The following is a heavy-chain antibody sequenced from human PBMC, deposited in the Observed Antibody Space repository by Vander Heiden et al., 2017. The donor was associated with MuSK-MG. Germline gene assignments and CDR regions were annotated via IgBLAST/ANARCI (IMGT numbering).Heavy chain of an antibody. Sequence: QVQLVQPGTEVKKPGASVKVYCEASGYTFTDYSIHWVRQAPGQGLEWMGCMNPKIGATNYAQNVQGRVTMTSDTSLNTAYMELNTLTSDDTAMYYCSTHGSGTYYYAFNYWGRGTLVTVAS. CDR3: STHGSGTYYYAFNY. J-gene: IGHJ4*02. CDR1: GYTFTDYS. CDR2: MNPKIGAT. V-gene: IGHV1-2*02. D-gene: IGHD1-26*01.